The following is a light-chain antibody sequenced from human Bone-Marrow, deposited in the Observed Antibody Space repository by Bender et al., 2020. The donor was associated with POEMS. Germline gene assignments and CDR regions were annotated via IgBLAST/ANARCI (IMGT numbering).Light chain of an antibody. CDR1: TLGDKY. CDR3: QAWDSRTNVV. Sequence: SYELTQPPSVSVSPGQTVSITCSGETLGDKYACWYQQKPGQSPVLALYQDYKRPSGVPVRFSGSTSGNTATLTIRGTQAMDEADYYCQAWDSRTNVVFGGGTKLTVL. J-gene: IGLJ2*01. V-gene: IGLV3-1*01. CDR2: QDY.